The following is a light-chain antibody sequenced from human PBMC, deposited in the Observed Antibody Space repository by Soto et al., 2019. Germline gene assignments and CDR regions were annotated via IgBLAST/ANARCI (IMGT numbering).Light chain of an antibody. CDR1: SSNIGAGYV. V-gene: IGLV1-40*01. CDR3: QSYDNSLSGSWV. CDR2: GNS. J-gene: IGLJ2*01. Sequence: QSVLTQPPSVSGAPGQRVTISCTGSSSNIGAGYVVHWYQQLPGTAPKLLIYGNSNRPSGVPDQFSGSKSGTSASLAINGLQAEDEAHYYCQSYDNSLSGSWVFGGGTKVTVL.